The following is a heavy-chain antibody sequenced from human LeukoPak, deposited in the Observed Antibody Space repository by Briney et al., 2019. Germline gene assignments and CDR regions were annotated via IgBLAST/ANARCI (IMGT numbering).Heavy chain of an antibody. CDR3: AGRSARYFDS. CDR1: GDSIDSYY. V-gene: IGHV4-59*01. D-gene: IGHD1-26*01. Sequence: SETLSLTCTVSGDSIDSYYWSWIRQPPGEGLQWIGYVFYSGPTNYDASLKSRVTISVDRSKNQFSLKLTSVSAADTAVYYCAGRSARYFDSWGQGTPVTVSS. CDR2: VFYSGPT. J-gene: IGHJ4*02.